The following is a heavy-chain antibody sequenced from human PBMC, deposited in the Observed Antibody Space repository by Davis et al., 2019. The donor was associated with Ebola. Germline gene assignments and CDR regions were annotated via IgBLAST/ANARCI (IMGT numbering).Heavy chain of an antibody. Sequence: PGGSLRLSCAASGLTFSRHSLNWVRQAPGKGLECVASISASDTDPYYADSVKGRFTISRDNSQNSLYLQMTSLRDDDTAVYYCAREKFTIAASALQHWGQGTLVTVSS. V-gene: IGHV3-21*01. J-gene: IGHJ1*01. CDR1: GLTFSRHS. CDR2: ISASDTDP. D-gene: IGHD6-13*01. CDR3: AREKFTIAASALQH.